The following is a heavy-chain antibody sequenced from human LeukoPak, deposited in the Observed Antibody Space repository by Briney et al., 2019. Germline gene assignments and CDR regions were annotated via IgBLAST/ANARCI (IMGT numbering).Heavy chain of an antibody. D-gene: IGHD6-6*01. J-gene: IGHJ4*02. CDR2: ISYDGSNK. CDR3: ARGLSGYASSLGY. V-gene: IGHV3-30*03. CDR1: GGSISSSS. Sequence: PSETLSLTCTVSGGSISSSSYYWGWIRQPPGKGLEWVAVISYDGSNKYYADSVKGRFTISRDNAKNTLYLQMNSLRAEDTAVYYCARGLSGYASSLGYWGQGTLVTVSA.